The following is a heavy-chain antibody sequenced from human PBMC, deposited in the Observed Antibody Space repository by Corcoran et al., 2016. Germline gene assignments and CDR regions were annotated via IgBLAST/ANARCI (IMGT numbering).Heavy chain of an antibody. V-gene: IGHV3-15*07. CDR3: ALGSYGFYYYYYGMDV. J-gene: IGHJ6*02. CDR1: GFTFSNAW. Sequence: EVQLVESGGGLVKPGGSLRLSCSASGFTFSNAWMNWVRQAPGKGLEWVGRIKSKTDGGTTDYAAPVKDRFTISRDDSKTTLYLQMNSLKTEDTAVYDCALGSYGFYYYYYGMDVWGQGTTVTVSS. D-gene: IGHD5-18*01. CDR2: IKSKTDGGTT.